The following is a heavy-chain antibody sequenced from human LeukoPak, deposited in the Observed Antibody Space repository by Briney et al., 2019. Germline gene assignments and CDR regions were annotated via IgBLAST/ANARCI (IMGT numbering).Heavy chain of an antibody. D-gene: IGHD4-17*01. V-gene: IGHV4-30-4*08. CDR3: ARVRPWFYGDPRGAFDI. CDR2: IYYGGST. Sequence: SQTLSLTCTVSGGSISSGDYYWSWIRQPPGKGLEWIGYIYYGGSTYYNPSLKSRVTISVDTSKNQFSLKLSSVTAADTAVYYCARVRPWFYGDPRGAFDIWGQGTMVTVSS. J-gene: IGHJ3*02. CDR1: GGSISSGDYY.